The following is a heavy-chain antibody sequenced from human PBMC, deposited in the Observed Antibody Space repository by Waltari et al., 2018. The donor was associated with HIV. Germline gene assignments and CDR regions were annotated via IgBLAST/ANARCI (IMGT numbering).Heavy chain of an antibody. J-gene: IGHJ4*02. Sequence: QVQLVQSGAEVKKPGASVKVSCKASGYTFASYDINWVPQATGQGLEWMGWMNPNSGNTGYAQKFQGRVTMTRNTSISTAYMELSSLRSEDTAVYYCARGLGALGYCSRTSCQAYWGQGTLVTVSS. V-gene: IGHV1-8*01. CDR2: MNPNSGNT. CDR1: GYTFASYD. D-gene: IGHD2-2*01. CDR3: ARGLGALGYCSRTSCQAY.